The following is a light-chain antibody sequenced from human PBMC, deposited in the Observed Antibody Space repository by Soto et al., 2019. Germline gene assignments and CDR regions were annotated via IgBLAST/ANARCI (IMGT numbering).Light chain of an antibody. CDR2: GAS. V-gene: IGKV3-20*01. CDR1: QSLNSNY. J-gene: IGKJ5*01. Sequence: EVVLTQSPGTLCLSPGERATLSCRASQSLNSNYLAWYQQKLGQAPRLLIYGASNRATGIPDRFSGSGSGTDFALTISRLEPEDFAVYYCQQYGTSSITFGQGTLLEI. CDR3: QQYGTSSIT.